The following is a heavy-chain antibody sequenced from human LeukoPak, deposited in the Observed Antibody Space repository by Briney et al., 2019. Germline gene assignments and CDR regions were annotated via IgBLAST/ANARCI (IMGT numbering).Heavy chain of an antibody. D-gene: IGHD2-2*01. CDR1: GFTFNNYG. CDR2: IWYDGSNK. J-gene: IGHJ4*02. CDR3: ARVGTSWAFDY. V-gene: IGHV3-33*01. Sequence: GGSLRLSCAASGFTFNNYGMHCVRQAPGKGLEWVAVIWYDGSNKYYADSVKGRFTISRDNSKNTLYLQMNSLRAEDTAVYYCARVGTSWAFDYWGQGILVTVSS.